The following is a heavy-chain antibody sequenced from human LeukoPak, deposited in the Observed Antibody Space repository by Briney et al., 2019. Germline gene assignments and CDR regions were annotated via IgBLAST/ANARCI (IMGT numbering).Heavy chain of an antibody. CDR3: TRDRNSPDAFDI. J-gene: IGHJ3*02. Sequence: PGGFLRLSCTASGFTFGDYAMSWVRQAPGKGLEWVGFIRSKAYGGTTEYAASVKGRFTISRDDSKSIAYLQMNSLKTEDTAVYYCTRDRNSPDAFDIWGHGTMVTVSS. V-gene: IGHV3-49*04. CDR2: IRSKAYGGTT. D-gene: IGHD1-7*01. CDR1: GFTFGDYA.